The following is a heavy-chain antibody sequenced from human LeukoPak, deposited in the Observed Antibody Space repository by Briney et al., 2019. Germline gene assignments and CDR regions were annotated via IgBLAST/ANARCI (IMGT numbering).Heavy chain of an antibody. D-gene: IGHD3-22*01. CDR2: INPSGGST. J-gene: IGHJ4*02. V-gene: IGHV1-46*01. CDR1: GYTFTSYY. Sequence: GASVKVSCKASGYTFTSYYMHWVRQAPGQGLEWMGIINPSGGSTSYAQKFQGRVTMTRDTSTSTVYMELSSLRSEDTAVYYCARDLFNYYDSSGGDYWGQGTLVTVSS. CDR3: ARDLFNYYDSSGGDY.